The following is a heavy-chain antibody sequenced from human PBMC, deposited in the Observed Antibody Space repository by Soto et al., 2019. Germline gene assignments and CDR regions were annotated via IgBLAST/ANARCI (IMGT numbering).Heavy chain of an antibody. CDR3: ATYVVVTAIGMGWFDP. D-gene: IGHD2-21*02. J-gene: IGHJ5*02. CDR2: INYSGTT. V-gene: IGHV4-30-4*01. CDR1: GGSISSGDYY. Sequence: QVQLQESGPGLVKPSQTLSLTCTVSGGSISSGDYYWSWIRQPPGKGLEWIGYINYSGTTFYNPSLKSRLTISVDTSKNQFSLKLRSVTAADTAVYYCATYVVVTAIGMGWFDPWGQGTLVTVSS.